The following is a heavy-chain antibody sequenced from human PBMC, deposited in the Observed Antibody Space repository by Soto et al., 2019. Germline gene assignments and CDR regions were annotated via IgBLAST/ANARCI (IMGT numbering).Heavy chain of an antibody. CDR2: IIPIFGTA. V-gene: IGHV1-69*12. CDR3: ARDLNRREYSSGWYLGGFNY. Sequence: QVQLVQSGAEVKKPGSSVKVSCKASGGTFSSYAISWVRQAPGQGLEWMGGIIPIFGTANYAQKFQGRVTITADESTSAAYMELSSLRSEDTAVYYCARDLNRREYSSGWYLGGFNYWGQGTLVTVSS. D-gene: IGHD6-19*01. CDR1: GGTFSSYA. J-gene: IGHJ4*02.